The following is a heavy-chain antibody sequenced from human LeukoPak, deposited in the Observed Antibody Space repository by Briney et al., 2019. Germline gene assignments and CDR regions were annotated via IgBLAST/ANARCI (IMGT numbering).Heavy chain of an antibody. J-gene: IGHJ4*02. V-gene: IGHV1-69*05. D-gene: IGHD5-18*01. CDR2: IIPIFGTA. CDR1: GGTFSSYA. CDR3: ARRLWPPRFDY. Sequence: SVKVSCKASGGTFSSYAISWVRQAPGQGLEWMGGIIPIFGTANYAQKLQGRVTMTTDTSTSTAYMELRSLRSDDTAVYYCARRLWPPRFDYWGQGTLVTVSS.